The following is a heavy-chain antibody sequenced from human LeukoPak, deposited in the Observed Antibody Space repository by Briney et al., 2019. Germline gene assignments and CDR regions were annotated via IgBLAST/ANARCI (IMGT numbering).Heavy chain of an antibody. V-gene: IGHV3-21*01. D-gene: IGHD1-26*01. CDR3: ARDGSYYDY. CDR1: GFTFSSYS. CDR2: ISSSSSYT. J-gene: IGHJ4*02. Sequence: GGSLRLSCAASGFTFSSYSMNWVRQAPGKGLEWVSSISSSSSYTYYADSVKGRFTISRDNAKNSLYLQMNSLRAEDTAVYYCARDGSYYDYWGQGTLVTVSS.